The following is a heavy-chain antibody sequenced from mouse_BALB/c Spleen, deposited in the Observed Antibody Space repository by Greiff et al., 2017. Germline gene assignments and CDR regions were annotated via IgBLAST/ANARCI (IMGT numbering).Heavy chain of an antibody. Sequence: EVQLQQSGAELVRSGASVKLSCTASGFNIKDYYMHWVKQRPEQGLEWIGWIDPENGDTEYAPKFQGKATMTADTSSNTAYLQLSSLTSEDTAVYYCNAEDREARLAYWGQGTLVTVSA. J-gene: IGHJ3*01. CDR1: GFNIKDYY. V-gene: IGHV14-4*02. CDR3: NAEDREARLAY. CDR2: IDPENGDT.